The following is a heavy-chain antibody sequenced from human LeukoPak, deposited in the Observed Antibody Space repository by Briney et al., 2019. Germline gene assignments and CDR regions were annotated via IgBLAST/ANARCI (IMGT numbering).Heavy chain of an antibody. CDR1: GFTFSSYS. Sequence: PGGSLRLSCAASGFTFSSYSMNWVRQAPGKGLEWVSSISSSSSYIYYADSVKGRLTISRDNAKNSLYLQMNSLRAEDTAVYYCASQVAGYYGSGSYLEYYWGQGTLVTVSS. J-gene: IGHJ4*02. D-gene: IGHD3-10*01. V-gene: IGHV3-21*01. CDR2: ISSSSSYI. CDR3: ASQVAGYYGSGSYLEYY.